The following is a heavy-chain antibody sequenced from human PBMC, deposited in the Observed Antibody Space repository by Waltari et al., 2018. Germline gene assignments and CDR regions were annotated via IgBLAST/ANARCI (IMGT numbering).Heavy chain of an antibody. CDR2: MNPNSGNT. CDR3: ARPAAARRRGAFDI. Sequence: QVQLVQSGAEVKKPGASVKVSCKASGYTFTSYDINWVRQATGQGLEWMGWMNPNSGNTGHAQKVQGRVTMTRNTAISTAYMELSSLRSEDTAVYYCARPAAARRRGAFDIWGQGTMVTVSS. CDR1: GYTFTSYD. V-gene: IGHV1-8*01. J-gene: IGHJ3*02. D-gene: IGHD6-6*01.